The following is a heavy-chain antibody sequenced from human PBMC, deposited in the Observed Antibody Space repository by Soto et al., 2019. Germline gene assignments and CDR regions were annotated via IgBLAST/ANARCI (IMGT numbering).Heavy chain of an antibody. CDR1: GGTFSSYA. J-gene: IGHJ6*02. V-gene: IGHV1-69*13. CDR3: ATTADYYDSSGYLRSPYYYGMDV. CDR2: IIPIFGTA. Sequence: GASVKVSCKSSGGTFSSYAISWVRQAPGQGLEWMGGIIPIFGTANYAQKFQGRVTITADESTGTAYMELSSLRSEDTAVYYCATTADYYDSSGYLRSPYYYGMDVWGQGTTLTVSS. D-gene: IGHD3-22*01.